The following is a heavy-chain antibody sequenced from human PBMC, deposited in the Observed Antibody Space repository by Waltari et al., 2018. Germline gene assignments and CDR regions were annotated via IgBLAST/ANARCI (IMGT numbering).Heavy chain of an antibody. J-gene: IGHJ5*02. CDR1: GYTFTGYG. CDR2: INTNTGNP. V-gene: IGHV7-4-1*02. D-gene: IGHD2-15*01. CDR3: ARDGYCSGGTCGWFDP. Sequence: QVQLVQSGSELKKPGASVKASCKAYGYTFTGYGLNWVRQAPGQGLEWMGWINTNTGNPTYAQGFRRRFVFSLDTSVSTAYLQISSLKAEDTAVYYCARDGYCSGGTCGWFDPWGQGTLVTVSS.